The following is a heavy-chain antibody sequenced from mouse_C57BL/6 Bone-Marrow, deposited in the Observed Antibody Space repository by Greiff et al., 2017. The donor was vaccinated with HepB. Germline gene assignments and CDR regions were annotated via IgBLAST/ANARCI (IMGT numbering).Heavy chain of an antibody. CDR3: ARGGRGYFDY. D-gene: IGHD3-3*01. J-gene: IGHJ2*01. V-gene: IGHV5-16*01. CDR2: INYDGSST. CDR1: GFTFSDYY. Sequence: EVKLMESEGGLVQPGSSMKLSCTASGFTFSDYYMAWVRQVPEKGLEWVANINYDGSSTYYLDSLKSRFIISRDNAKNILYLQMSSLKSEDTATYYCARGGRGYFDYWGQGTTLTVSS.